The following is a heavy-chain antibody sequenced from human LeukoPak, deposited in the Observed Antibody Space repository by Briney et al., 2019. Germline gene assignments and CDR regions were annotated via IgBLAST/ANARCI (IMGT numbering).Heavy chain of an antibody. Sequence: NPSETLSLTCPVSGGSISSHYLNWVRQPPGKGLEWIGHIYKIGTTNYNPSLKSRLTISADTSKNQFSLKLRSVTAADTAVYYCVIGVGWQPDYWGQGALVTVSS. D-gene: IGHD2-15*01. V-gene: IGHV4-59*11. J-gene: IGHJ4*02. CDR1: GGSISSHY. CDR2: IYKIGTT. CDR3: VIGVGWQPDY.